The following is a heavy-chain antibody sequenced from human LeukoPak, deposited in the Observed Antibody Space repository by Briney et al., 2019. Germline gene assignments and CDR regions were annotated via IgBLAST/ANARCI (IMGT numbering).Heavy chain of an antibody. J-gene: IGHJ4*02. V-gene: IGHV4-61*01. Sequence: PSQTLSLTCTVSGGSISSGSYYWSWIRQPPGKGLEWIGYIYYSGSTNYNPSLKSRVTISVATSKNQFSLKLTSVTAADTAIYYCTKGRGIWGQGTLVTVSS. CDR1: GGSISSGSYY. CDR3: TKGRGI. CDR2: IYYSGST. D-gene: IGHD3-10*01.